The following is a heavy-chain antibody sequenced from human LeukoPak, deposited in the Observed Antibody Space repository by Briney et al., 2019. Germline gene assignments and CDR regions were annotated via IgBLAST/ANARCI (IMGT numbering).Heavy chain of an antibody. D-gene: IGHD5-18*01. CDR3: ARGHIQLWLPHLDY. V-gene: IGHV4-31*03. CDR2: IYYSGST. CDR1: GGFISSGGYY. J-gene: IGHJ4*02. Sequence: SQTLSLTCTVSGGFISSGGYYWSWIRQHPGKGLEWIGYIYYSGSTYYNPSLKSRVTISVDTSKNQFSLKLSSVTAADTAVYYCARGHIQLWLPHLDYWGQGTLVTVSS.